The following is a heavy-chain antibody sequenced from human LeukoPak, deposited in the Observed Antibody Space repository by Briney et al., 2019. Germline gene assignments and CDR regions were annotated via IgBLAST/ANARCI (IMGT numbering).Heavy chain of an antibody. D-gene: IGHD1-26*01. Sequence: GGSLRLSCAASGFTFDDYAMHWVRQAPGKGLEWVSGISWNSGSIDYADSVKGRFTISRDNAKNSLYLQMNSLRAEDTALYYCAKMGSGNYYWYFDLWGRGTLVTVSS. J-gene: IGHJ2*01. CDR3: AKMGSGNYYWYFDL. V-gene: IGHV3-9*01. CDR2: ISWNSGSI. CDR1: GFTFDDYA.